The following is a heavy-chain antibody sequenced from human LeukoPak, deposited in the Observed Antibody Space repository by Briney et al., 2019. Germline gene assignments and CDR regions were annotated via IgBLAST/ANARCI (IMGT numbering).Heavy chain of an antibody. Sequence: GGSLRLSCAASGFTFSDYYMSWIRQAPGKGLEWAAYITSSGADIYYADSVKGRFTISRDNAKNALFLRMNSLRAEDTAVYYCANRNTAAAFDYWGQGTLVTVSS. D-gene: IGHD6-13*01. J-gene: IGHJ4*02. V-gene: IGHV3-11*01. CDR3: ANRNTAAAFDY. CDR1: GFTFSDYY. CDR2: ITSSGADI.